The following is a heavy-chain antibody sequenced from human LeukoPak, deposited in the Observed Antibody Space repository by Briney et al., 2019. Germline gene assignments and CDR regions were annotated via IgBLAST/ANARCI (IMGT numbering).Heavy chain of an antibody. D-gene: IGHD5-24*01. J-gene: IGHJ4*02. CDR2: INSDESST. CDR3: ARAKRDGYNCFDY. CDR1: GFTFSSYW. Sequence: GGSLRLSCEASGFTFSSYWMHWVRQAQEKGLVWVSRINSDESSTTYADSVKGRFTISRDNAKNTLFLQMNSLRAEDTAVYYCARAKRDGYNCFDYWGQGTLVTVSS. V-gene: IGHV3-74*01.